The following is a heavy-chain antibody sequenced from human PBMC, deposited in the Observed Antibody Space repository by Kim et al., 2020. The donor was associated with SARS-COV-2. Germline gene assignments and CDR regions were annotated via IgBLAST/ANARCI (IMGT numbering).Heavy chain of an antibody. J-gene: IGHJ4*02. D-gene: IGHD2-2*01. CDR3: AKDPDIVVVPAASFDY. V-gene: IGHV3-23*01. Sequence: VKGRLTICRYNSKNTLYLQMNILRAEDTAVYYCAKDPDIVVVPAASFDYWGQGTLVTVSS.